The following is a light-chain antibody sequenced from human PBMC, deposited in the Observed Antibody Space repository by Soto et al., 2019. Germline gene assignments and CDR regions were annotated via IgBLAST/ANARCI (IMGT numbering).Light chain of an antibody. J-gene: IGLJ1*01. CDR2: EVT. V-gene: IGLV2-8*01. CDR3: SSYAGTLNCGV. CDR1: SSDVGGHNY. Sequence: QSALTQPPSASGSPGQSVTISCTGTSSDVGGHNYVSWYQQHPGKAPKLMIYEVTKRPSGVPDRFSGSKSGNTASLTVSGLQAEDEADYYCSSYAGTLNCGVFGTGTKVTVL.